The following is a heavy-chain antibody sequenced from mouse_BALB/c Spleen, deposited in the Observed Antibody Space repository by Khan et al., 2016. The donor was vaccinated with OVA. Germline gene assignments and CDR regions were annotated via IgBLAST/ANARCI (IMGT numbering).Heavy chain of an antibody. V-gene: IGHV3-2*02. CDR1: GYSITSDYA. Sequence: EVQLQESGPGLVKPSQSLSLTCTVSGYSITSDYAWNWIRQFPENKLEWMGYISSTGSTCYNPSLKSRISITRDTSKNQFFLHLNSVSTEDTDNYAGDSSLSCSDAYAMAYWGQGTSVTVSA. D-gene: IGHD1-3*01. CDR3: DSSLSCSDAYAMAY. CDR2: ISSTGST. J-gene: IGHJ4*01.